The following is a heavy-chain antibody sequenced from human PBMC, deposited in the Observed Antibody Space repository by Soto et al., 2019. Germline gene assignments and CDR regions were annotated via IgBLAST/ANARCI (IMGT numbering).Heavy chain of an antibody. D-gene: IGHD1-1*01. V-gene: IGHV1-69*01. CDR3: AGAWTWNHGFAP. CDR1: GGTFSSYA. Sequence: QVQLVQSGAEVKKPGSSVKVSCKASGGTFSSYAISWVRQAPGQGLEWMGGIIPIFGTANYAQKFQGRVTITADESTSTPYRELSRVRSGDPAVYYCAGAWTWNHGFAPWAQGPLFTLSS. J-gene: IGHJ5*02. CDR2: IIPIFGTA.